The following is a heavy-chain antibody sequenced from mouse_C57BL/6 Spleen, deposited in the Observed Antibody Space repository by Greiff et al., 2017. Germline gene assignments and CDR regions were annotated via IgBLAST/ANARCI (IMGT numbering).Heavy chain of an antibody. CDR3: ARGDYYGSSYGLAY. J-gene: IGHJ3*01. CDR1: GYSITSGYY. D-gene: IGHD1-1*01. CDR2: ISYDGSN. V-gene: IGHV3-6*01. Sequence: EVKLMESGPGLVKPSQSLSLICSVTGYSITSGYYWNWIRQFPGNKLEWMGYISYDGSNNYNPSLKNRISITRDTSKNQFFLKLNSVTTEDTATYYCARGDYYGSSYGLAYWGQGTLVTVSA.